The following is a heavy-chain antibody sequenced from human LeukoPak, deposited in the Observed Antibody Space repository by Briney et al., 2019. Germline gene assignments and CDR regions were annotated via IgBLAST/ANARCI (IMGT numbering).Heavy chain of an antibody. V-gene: IGHV3-15*01. CDR1: GFTFSNAW. Sequence: PGGSLRLSCAASGFTFSNAWMSWVRHAPGKGREWVGRIKSKADGGTTDYAAPVKGRFTISRDDSKNTLYLQMHSLKTEDTAVYYCTTDRYRGSYSDYYYGMDVWGQGTTVTVSS. J-gene: IGHJ6*02. CDR2: IKSKADGGTT. CDR3: TTDRYRGSYSDYYYGMDV. D-gene: IGHD1-26*01.